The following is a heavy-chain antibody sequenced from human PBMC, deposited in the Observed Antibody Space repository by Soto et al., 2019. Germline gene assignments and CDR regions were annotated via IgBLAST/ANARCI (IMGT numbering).Heavy chain of an antibody. Sequence: ESGGTLVQPGGSLRLSCATSGFTFINYAMNWIRQAPGKGLEWVSVVSAGGHNTYYADSVKGRFTISRDNSKXXXXXXXXXXXXXXXXXXXXXXXXXXXXXVTFGTWCDSWGEGTLVTVSS. V-gene: IGHV3-23*01. J-gene: IGHJ5*01. CDR1: GFTFINYA. CDR2: VSAGGHNT. CDR3: XXXXXXXXXVTFGTWCDS. D-gene: IGHD4-17*01.